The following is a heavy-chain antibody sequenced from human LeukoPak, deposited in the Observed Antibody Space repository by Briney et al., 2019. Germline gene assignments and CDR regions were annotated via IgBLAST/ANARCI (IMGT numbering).Heavy chain of an antibody. J-gene: IGHJ4*02. Sequence: ASVKVSCKASGYTFTSYYMHWVRQAPGQGLEWMGIINPSGGSTSFAQKFQGRVTMTRDMSTSTVYMELSSLRSEDTAVYYCARSRDYYDSSGYYDYWGQGTLVTVSS. CDR1: GYTFTSYY. CDR3: ARSRDYYDSSGYYDY. D-gene: IGHD3-22*01. V-gene: IGHV1-46*01. CDR2: INPSGGST.